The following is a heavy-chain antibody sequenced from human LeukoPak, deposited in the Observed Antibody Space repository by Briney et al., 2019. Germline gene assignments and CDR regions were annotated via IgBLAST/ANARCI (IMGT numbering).Heavy chain of an antibody. V-gene: IGHV1-18*01. CDR1: GYTFTSYG. CDR2: ISAYNGNT. Sequence: ASVKVSCKASGYTFTSYGISWVRQAPGQGLEWMGWISAYNGNTNYAQKLQGRVTMTTDTSTSTAYMELRSLRSDDTAVYYCARDRPHTDYLDWLLHRYYYGMDVWGQGTTVTVSS. J-gene: IGHJ6*02. D-gene: IGHD3-9*01. CDR3: ARDRPHTDYLDWLLHRYYYGMDV.